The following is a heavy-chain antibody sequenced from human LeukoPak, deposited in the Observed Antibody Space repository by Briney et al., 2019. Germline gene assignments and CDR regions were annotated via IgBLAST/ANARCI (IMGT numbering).Heavy chain of an antibody. CDR3: ARQSTPHGNFDY. J-gene: IGHJ4*02. Sequence: GGSLRLSCAASGFILSNYAMHWVRQPAGKGLEWVSALGTAGDTFYPGSVKGRFTISRDNAKKSLFLQMSSLRAEDTAIYYCARQSTPHGNFDYWGQGTPVTVSS. D-gene: IGHD5-24*01. V-gene: IGHV3-13*01. CDR1: GFILSNYA. CDR2: LGTAGDT.